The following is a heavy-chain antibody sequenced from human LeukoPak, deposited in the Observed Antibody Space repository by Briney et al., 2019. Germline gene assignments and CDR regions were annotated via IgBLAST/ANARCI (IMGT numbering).Heavy chain of an antibody. V-gene: IGHV1-2*04. CDR1: GYTFTGYY. CDR2: INANSGGT. CDR3: ARDLRLNRGYSYGRHYYYGMDV. Sequence: ASVKVSCKASGYTFTGYYMHWVRQAPGQGLEWRGWINANSGGTNYAQKFQGWVTMTRVTAISTAYMELSRLRSEDTAVYYCARDLRLNRGYSYGRHYYYGMDVWGQGTTVTLSS. D-gene: IGHD5-18*01. J-gene: IGHJ6*02.